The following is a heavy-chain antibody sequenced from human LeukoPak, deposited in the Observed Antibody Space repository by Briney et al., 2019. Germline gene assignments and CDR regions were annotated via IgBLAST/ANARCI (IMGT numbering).Heavy chain of an antibody. CDR2: IKSKTDGGTT. V-gene: IGHV3-15*01. CDR1: GFTFSNAW. CDR3: TTGPFDYYGSASYLANGMDV. D-gene: IGHD3-10*01. J-gene: IGHJ6*02. Sequence: GGSLRLSCAASGFTFSNAWMSWVRQAPGKGLEWVGRIKSKTDGGTTDYTAPVKGRFTMSRDDSKNTLYLQMNSLKTEDTAVYYCTTGPFDYYGSASYLANGMDVWGQGTTVTVSS.